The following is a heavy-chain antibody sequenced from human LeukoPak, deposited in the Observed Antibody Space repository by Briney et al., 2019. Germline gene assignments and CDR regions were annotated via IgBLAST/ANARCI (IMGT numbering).Heavy chain of an antibody. Sequence: SETLSLTCTVSGYSISSGYYWGWIRQPPGKGLEWIGSIYHSGSTYYNLSLKSRVTISVDTSKNQFSLKLSSVTAADTAVYYCAIHSNQKNAFDIWGQGTMVTVSS. V-gene: IGHV4-38-2*02. CDR2: IYHSGST. D-gene: IGHD4-11*01. J-gene: IGHJ3*02. CDR1: GYSISSGYY. CDR3: AIHSNQKNAFDI.